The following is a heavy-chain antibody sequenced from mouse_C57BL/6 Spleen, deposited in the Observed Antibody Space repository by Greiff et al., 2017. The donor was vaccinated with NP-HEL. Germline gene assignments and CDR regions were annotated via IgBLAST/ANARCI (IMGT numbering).Heavy chain of an antibody. V-gene: IGHV1-76*01. J-gene: IGHJ2*01. Sequence: QVHVKQSGAELVRPGASVKLSCKASGYTFTDYYINWVKQRPGQGLEWIARIYPGSGNTYYNEKFKGKATLTAEKSSSTAYMQLSSLTSEDSAVYFCARSTGTFDYWGQGTTLTVSS. CDR1: GYTFTDYY. CDR2: IYPGSGNT. CDR3: ARSTGTFDY. D-gene: IGHD4-1*01.